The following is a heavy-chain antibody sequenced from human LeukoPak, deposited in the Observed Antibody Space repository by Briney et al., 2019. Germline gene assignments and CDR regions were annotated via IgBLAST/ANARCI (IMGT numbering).Heavy chain of an antibody. J-gene: IGHJ6*03. Sequence: PGGSLRLSCAASGFTFSSYEMNWVRQAPGKGLEWVSYISSSGSTIYYADSVKGRFTISRDNAKNSLYLQMNSLRAEDTAVYYCARGDSSGYLYYYYMDVWGKGTTVTVSS. V-gene: IGHV3-48*03. CDR1: GFTFSSYE. CDR3: ARGDSSGYLYYYYMDV. CDR2: ISSSGSTI. D-gene: IGHD3-22*01.